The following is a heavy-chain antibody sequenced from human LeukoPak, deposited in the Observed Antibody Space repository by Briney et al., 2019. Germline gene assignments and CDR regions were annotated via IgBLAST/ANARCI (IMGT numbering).Heavy chain of an antibody. CDR2: INPNSGGT. J-gene: IGHJ4*02. CDR3: APDYYDSRFGDY. D-gene: IGHD3-22*01. CDR1: GYTFTGYY. Sequence: ASVKVSCKASGYTFTGYYMHWVRQAPGQGLEWVGWINPNSGGTNYAQKFQGRVTMTRDTSISTAYMELSRLRSDDTAVYYCAPDYYDSRFGDYWGQGTLVTVSS. V-gene: IGHV1-2*02.